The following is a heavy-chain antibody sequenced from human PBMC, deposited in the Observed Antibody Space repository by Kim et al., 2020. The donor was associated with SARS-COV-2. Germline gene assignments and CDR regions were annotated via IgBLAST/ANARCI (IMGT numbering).Heavy chain of an antibody. Sequence: GGSMRLSCAASGFTFSSYSMNWVRQAPGKGLEWVSSISSSSSYIYYADSVKGRFTISRDNAKNSLYLQMNSLRAEDTAVYYCASIPGGVVDTPNYYYYYGMDVWGQGTTVTVSS. D-gene: IGHD3-16*01. J-gene: IGHJ6*02. CDR2: ISSSSSYI. V-gene: IGHV3-21*01. CDR3: ASIPGGVVDTPNYYYYYGMDV. CDR1: GFTFSSYS.